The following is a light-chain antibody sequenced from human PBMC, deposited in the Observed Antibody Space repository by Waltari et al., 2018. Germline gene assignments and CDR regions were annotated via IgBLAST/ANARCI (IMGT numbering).Light chain of an antibody. CDR1: QSISRY. CDR2: GAT. V-gene: IGKV3-20*01. Sequence: IMLTQSPGTLSLSPGERATLSCRASQSISRYLAWYQQKPGQATRLLIYGATTRATGIPDRFSGSGSGTDFSLTISGLEPEDSAVYYCQHHFRLPATFGQGTKVEIK. J-gene: IGKJ1*01. CDR3: QHHFRLPAT.